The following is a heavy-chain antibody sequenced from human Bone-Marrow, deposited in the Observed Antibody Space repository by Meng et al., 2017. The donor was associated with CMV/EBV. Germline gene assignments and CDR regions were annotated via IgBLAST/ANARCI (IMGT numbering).Heavy chain of an antibody. CDR3: AKVQYQLEGSAFDI. D-gene: IGHD2-2*01. Sequence: GGSLRLSCAASGFTFSSYSMNWVHQAPGKGLEWVSAISGSGGSTYYADSVKGRFTISRDNSKNTLYLQMNSLRAEDTAVYYCAKVQYQLEGSAFDIWGQGTMVTVSS. CDR2: ISGSGGST. J-gene: IGHJ3*02. CDR1: GFTFSSYS. V-gene: IGHV3-23*01.